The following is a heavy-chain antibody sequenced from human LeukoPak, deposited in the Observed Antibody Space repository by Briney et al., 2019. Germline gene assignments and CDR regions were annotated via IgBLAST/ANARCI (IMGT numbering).Heavy chain of an antibody. V-gene: IGHV3-23*01. CDR2: ISGGGTST. D-gene: IGHD2-2*01. Sequence: GGSLRLSCAASGFTFSSYAMSWVRQAPGKGLEWVSAISGGGTSTYYADSVKGRFTISRDNSKNTLYMQMNSLRGDDTAVYYCAKRPGYCSSTSCYYYYYMDVWGDGATVTVSS. J-gene: IGHJ6*03. CDR1: GFTFSSYA. CDR3: AKRPGYCSSTSCYYYYYMDV.